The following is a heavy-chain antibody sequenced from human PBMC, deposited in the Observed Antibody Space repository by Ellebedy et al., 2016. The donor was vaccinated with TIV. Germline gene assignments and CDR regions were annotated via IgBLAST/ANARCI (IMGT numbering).Heavy chain of an antibody. CDR2: ISYSGST. CDR3: ARVVWQQPVSYAFDI. Sequence: MPSETLSLTCTVSGGSISPYYWSWIRQPPGKGLEWIGYISYSGSTNYNPSLQSRVTISVDTSKNQFSLKLTSVTAAETAVYYCARVVWQQPVSYAFDIWGQGTMVTVSS. J-gene: IGHJ3*02. CDR1: GGSISPYY. V-gene: IGHV4-59*01. D-gene: IGHD6-13*01.